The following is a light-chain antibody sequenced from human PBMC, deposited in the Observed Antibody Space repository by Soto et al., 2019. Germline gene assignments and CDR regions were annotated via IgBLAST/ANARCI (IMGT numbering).Light chain of an antibody. CDR2: DAS. CDR3: QQYNSYSQALT. J-gene: IGKJ4*01. CDR1: QSISSW. V-gene: IGKV1-5*01. Sequence: DIQMTQSPSTLSSSVGDRFTITCRSSQSISSWLAWYQQKPGRAPRLLIYDASSLESGVPSRFSGSGSGTEFTLTISSLQPDDFATYYCQQYNSYSQALTFGGGTKVDNK.